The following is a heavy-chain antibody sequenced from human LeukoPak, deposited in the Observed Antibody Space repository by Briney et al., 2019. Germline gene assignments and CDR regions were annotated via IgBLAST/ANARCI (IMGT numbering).Heavy chain of an antibody. D-gene: IGHD3-22*01. CDR1: GYTFTGYY. J-gene: IGHJ4*02. CDR2: INPNSGGT. CDR3: ARPYYDSSGYYGFGY. Sequence: ASVKVSCEASGYTFTGYYMHWVRQAPGQGLEWMGWINPNSGGTNYAQKFQGRVTMTRDASISTAYMELSRLRSDDTAVYYCARPYYDSSGYYGFGYWGQGTLVTVSS. V-gene: IGHV1-2*02.